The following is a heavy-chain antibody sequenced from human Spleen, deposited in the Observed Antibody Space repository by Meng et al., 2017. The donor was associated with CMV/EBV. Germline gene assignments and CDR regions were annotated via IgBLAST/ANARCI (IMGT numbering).Heavy chain of an antibody. CDR3: AREFAGWYLDY. CDR2: TSYDGSNR. Sequence: LSLTCTVSGGSISSNFYYWGWVRQAPGKGLEWVAVTSYDGSNRYYAESVKGRFTFSRDNSKNTLYLQMNSLRVEDTAVYYCAREFAGWYLDYWGQGTLVTVSS. CDR1: GGSISSNF. J-gene: IGHJ4*02. V-gene: IGHV3-30*04. D-gene: IGHD6-19*01.